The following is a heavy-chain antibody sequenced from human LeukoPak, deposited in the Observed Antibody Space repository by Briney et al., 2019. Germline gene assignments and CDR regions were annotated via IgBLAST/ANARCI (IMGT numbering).Heavy chain of an antibody. CDR3: ASDSYYYDSSGPNDAFDI. CDR2: ISSSSSYI. V-gene: IGHV3-21*01. D-gene: IGHD3-22*01. Sequence: GGSLRLSCAASGFTFSSYSMNWVRQAPGKGLEWVPSISSSSSYIYYADSVKGRFTISRDNAKNSLYLQMNSLRADDTAVYYCASDSYYYDSSGPNDAFDIWGQGTMVTVSS. J-gene: IGHJ3*02. CDR1: GFTFSSYS.